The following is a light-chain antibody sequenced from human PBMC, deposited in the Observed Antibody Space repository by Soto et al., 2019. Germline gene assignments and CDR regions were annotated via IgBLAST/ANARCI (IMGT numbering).Light chain of an antibody. J-gene: IGKJ1*01. CDR2: DAS. Sequence: EIVLTQSPGTLSLSPGERGTLSCRASQSVSSGYLAWYQQKPGQAPRLLIYDASSRATGIPDRFSGSGSGTDFTLTISRLEPEDFAVYYCQQYGGSPRTFGQGTKADIK. CDR1: QSVSSGY. V-gene: IGKV3-20*01. CDR3: QQYGGSPRT.